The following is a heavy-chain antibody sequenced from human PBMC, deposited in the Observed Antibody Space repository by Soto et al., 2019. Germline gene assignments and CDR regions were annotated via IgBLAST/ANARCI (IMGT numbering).Heavy chain of an antibody. J-gene: IGHJ5*02. D-gene: IGHD3-10*02. CDR3: AKDQLYIRGVIHNWFDP. CDR2: IRSKANSYAT. CDR1: GFTFSGSA. Sequence: GGSLRLSCAASGFTFSGSAMHWVRQASGKGLEWVGRIRSKANSYATAYADSVKGRFTISRDNSKNTLYLQMNSLRAEDTAVYYCAKDQLYIRGVIHNWFDPWGQGTLVTVSS. V-gene: IGHV3-73*01.